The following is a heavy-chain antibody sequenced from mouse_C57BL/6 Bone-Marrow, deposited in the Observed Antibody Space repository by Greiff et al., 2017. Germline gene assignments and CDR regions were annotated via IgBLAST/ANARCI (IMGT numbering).Heavy chain of an antibody. Sequence: EVKVVESGPGMVKPSQSLSLTCTVTGYSITSGYDWHWIRHFPGNKLEWMGYISYSGSTNYNPSLKSRISITHDTSKNHFFLKLNSVTTEDTATYYCARGHGSSYTWFAYWGQGTLVTVSA. CDR2: ISYSGST. V-gene: IGHV3-1*01. CDR3: ARGHGSSYTWFAY. CDR1: GYSITSGYD. J-gene: IGHJ3*01. D-gene: IGHD1-1*01.